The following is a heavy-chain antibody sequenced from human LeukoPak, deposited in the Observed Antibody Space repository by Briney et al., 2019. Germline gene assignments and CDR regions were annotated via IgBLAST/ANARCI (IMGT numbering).Heavy chain of an antibody. CDR2: IWYDGSNK. D-gene: IGHD3-10*01. Sequence: PGRSLRLSCAASGFTFSSYGMHWVRQAPGKGLEWVAVIWYDGSNKYYADSVKGRFTISRDNSKNTLYLQMNSLRAEDTAVYYCARVTMVRGDPLDYWGQGTLVTVSS. V-gene: IGHV3-33*01. CDR3: ARVTMVRGDPLDY. J-gene: IGHJ4*02. CDR1: GFTFSSYG.